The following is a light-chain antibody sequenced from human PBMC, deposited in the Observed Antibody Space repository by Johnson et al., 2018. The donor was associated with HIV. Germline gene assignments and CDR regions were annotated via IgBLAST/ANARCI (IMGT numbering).Light chain of an antibody. CDR3: GRWDDSLSTYV. Sequence: QTVLTQPPSVSAAPGQKVTISCSGSSSNIGNNYVSWYQQLPGTAPKLLMYEDNKRPSGIPDRFSGSKSCPSATLGLTGVQTGDEADYYCGRWDDSLSTYVFGTGTKVTVL. CDR2: EDN. V-gene: IGLV1-51*02. J-gene: IGLJ1*01. CDR1: SSNIGNNY.